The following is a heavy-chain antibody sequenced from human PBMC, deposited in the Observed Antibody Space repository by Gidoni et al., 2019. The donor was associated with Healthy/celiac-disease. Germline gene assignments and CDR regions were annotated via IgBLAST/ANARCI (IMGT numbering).Heavy chain of an antibody. Sequence: EVQLVESGGGGVKPGRSLRLSCTASGFTFGDYAMSWFSQAPGKGLELLGFIRSKAYGGTTEYAASVKGRFTISRDDSKSIAYLQMNSLKTEDTAVYYCTRVRGYLGYCSGGICYSDYWGQGTLVTVSS. V-gene: IGHV3-49*05. CDR1: GFTFGDYA. D-gene: IGHD2-15*01. CDR2: IRSKAYGGTT. CDR3: TRVRGYLGYCSGGICYSDY. J-gene: IGHJ4*02.